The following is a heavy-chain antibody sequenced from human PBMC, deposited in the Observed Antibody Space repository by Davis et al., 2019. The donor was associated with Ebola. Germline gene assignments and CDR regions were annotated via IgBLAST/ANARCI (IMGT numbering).Heavy chain of an antibody. CDR3: ARDGGTTLWWFDP. Sequence: GESLKISCAASGFTFSSYWMSWVRQAPGKGLEWVANIKQDGSEKYYVDSVKGRFTISRDNAKNSLYLQMNSLRAEDTAMYYCARDGGTTLWWFDPWGQGTLVTVSS. CDR1: GFTFSSYW. V-gene: IGHV3-7*01. J-gene: IGHJ5*02. CDR2: IKQDGSEK. D-gene: IGHD1-7*01.